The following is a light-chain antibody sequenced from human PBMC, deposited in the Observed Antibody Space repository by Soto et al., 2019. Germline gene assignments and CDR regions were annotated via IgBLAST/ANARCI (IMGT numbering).Light chain of an antibody. CDR1: QTVSSN. Sequence: EIVLTQSPGIFSLSPVERASLYFRSVQTVSSNYLAWCQQRPGQAPRLLIYGASTRAAGIPARFSGSGSGTEFTLTISSLQSEDFAVYYCQQYNDWPRTFGQGTTVDIK. J-gene: IGKJ1*01. V-gene: IGKV3D-15*01. CDR3: QQYNDWPRT. CDR2: GAS.